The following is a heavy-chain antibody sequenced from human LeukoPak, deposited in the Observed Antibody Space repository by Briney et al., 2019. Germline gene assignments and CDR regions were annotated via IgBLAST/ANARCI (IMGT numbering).Heavy chain of an antibody. CDR2: INHSGST. J-gene: IGHJ5*02. CDR3: ARGRKSAAGKKNWFDP. V-gene: IGHV4-34*01. Sequence: PSEALSLTCAVYGGSFSGYYWSWVRQPPGKGLEWIGEINHSGSTNYNPSLKSRVTISVDTSKNQFSLKLSSVTAADTAVYCCARGRKSAAGKKNWFDPWGQGTLVTVSS. D-gene: IGHD6-13*01. CDR1: GGSFSGYY.